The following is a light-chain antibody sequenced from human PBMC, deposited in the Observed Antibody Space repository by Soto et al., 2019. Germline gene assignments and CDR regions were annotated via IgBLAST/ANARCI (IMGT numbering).Light chain of an antibody. CDR1: QSVSSY. J-gene: IGKJ2*01. Sequence: EIVLTQSPATLSLSPGERATLSCRASQSVSSYLAWYQQKPGQAPRLLIYDASNRATGIPARFSGSGSGTDFTLTIISLEPEDFAVYYCQQRSNWLYTFGQGTKLEIK. CDR3: QQRSNWLYT. V-gene: IGKV3-11*01. CDR2: DAS.